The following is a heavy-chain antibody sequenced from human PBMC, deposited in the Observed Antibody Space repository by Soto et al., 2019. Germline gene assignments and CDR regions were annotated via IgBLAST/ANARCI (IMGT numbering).Heavy chain of an antibody. CDR1: GFTFSSYS. CDR3: ARETETYYYGSGSPPFSY. V-gene: IGHV3-21*01. Sequence: EVQLVESGGGLVKPGGSLRLSCAASGFTFSSYSMNWVRQAPGKGLEWVSSISSSSSYIYYADSVKGRFTISRDNAKNSLYLQMNSLRAEDTAVYYCARETETYYYGSGSPPFSYWGQGTLVTVSS. J-gene: IGHJ4*02. D-gene: IGHD3-10*01. CDR2: ISSSSSYI.